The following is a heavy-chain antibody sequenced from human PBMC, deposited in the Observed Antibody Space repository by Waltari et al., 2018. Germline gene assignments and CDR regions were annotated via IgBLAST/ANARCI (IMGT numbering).Heavy chain of an antibody. CDR1: GFTFTSYW. D-gene: IGHD1-7*01. CDR2: INRDGGST. CDR3: TAPELDY. Sequence: EVQLVESGGGIVQPGGSLRLSCAASGFTFTSYWMHWVRQAPGKGLVWVSRINRDGGSTSYVDAVKGRFTISRDNAKNTLYLQMNSLGVEDTAVYYCTAPELDYWGQGTLVTVSS. J-gene: IGHJ4*02. V-gene: IGHV3-74*01.